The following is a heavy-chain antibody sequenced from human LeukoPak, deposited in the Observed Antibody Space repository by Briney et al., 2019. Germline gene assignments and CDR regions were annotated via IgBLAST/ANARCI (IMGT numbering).Heavy chain of an antibody. CDR3: ARDPLAYDSQY. J-gene: IGHJ4*02. V-gene: IGHV3-21*01. Sequence: GGSLGLSCAASGFTFSSYSMNWVRQAPGKGLEWVSSISSSSSYIYYADSVKGRFTISRDNAKNSLYLQMNSLRAEDTAVYYCARDPLAYDSQYWGQGTLVTVSS. CDR1: GFTFSSYS. CDR2: ISSSSSYI. D-gene: IGHD3-22*01.